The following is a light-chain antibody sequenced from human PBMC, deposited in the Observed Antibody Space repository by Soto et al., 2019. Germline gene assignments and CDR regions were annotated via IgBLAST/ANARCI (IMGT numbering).Light chain of an antibody. CDR3: CSFTSTATLYV. CDR2: EVS. CDR1: SGDVDAYKY. J-gene: IGLJ1*01. V-gene: IGLV2-14*01. Sequence: QSALTQPASVSGSPGQSITISCTGTSGDVDAYKYVSWYQQHPGKAPKLIIYEVSNRPSGVSNRFSGSKSGNTASLTISGLQAEDEADYYCCSFTSTATLYVFGSGTKLTVL.